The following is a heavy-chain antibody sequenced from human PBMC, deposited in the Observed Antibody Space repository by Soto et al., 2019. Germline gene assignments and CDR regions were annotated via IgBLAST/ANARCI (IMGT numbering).Heavy chain of an antibody. J-gene: IGHJ6*02. V-gene: IGHV4-59*08. CDR3: ARRLYYDSSGFEGGGMDV. D-gene: IGHD3-22*01. CDR2: IYYSGST. CDR1: GGSISSYY. Sequence: SETLSLTCTVSGGSISSYYWSWIRQSPGKGLEWIGYIYYSGSTNYNPSLKSRVTISVDTSKNQFSLKLSSVTAADTAVYYFARRLYYDSSGFEGGGMDVWGQGTTVTGLL.